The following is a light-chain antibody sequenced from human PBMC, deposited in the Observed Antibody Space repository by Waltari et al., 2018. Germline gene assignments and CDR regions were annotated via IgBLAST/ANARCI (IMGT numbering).Light chain of an antibody. CDR2: GAY. CDR1: QSVLYSSNSKNY. J-gene: IGKJ4*01. V-gene: IGKV4-1*01. CDR3: QQYYTTLLT. Sequence: DIVLTPSPDSLAVSLGERATIRCKSSQSVLYSSNSKNYLAWYQQKPGQPPKLLIYGAYTRAAGVPDRFSGSGSGTDFTLTISNLQAEDVAVYYCQQYYTTLLTFGGGTKVEIK.